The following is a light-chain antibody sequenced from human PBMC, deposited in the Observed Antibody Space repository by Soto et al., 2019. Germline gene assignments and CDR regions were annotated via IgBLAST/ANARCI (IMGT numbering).Light chain of an antibody. J-gene: IGLJ2*01. Sequence: QSVLTQPASVSGSPGQSITISCTGTRSDVGGYNYVSWYQQHAGKAPKLMIYDVSNRPSGVSNRFSGSKSGNTASLTISGLQAEDEADYYCSSYTSSSTLFGGGTKVTVL. CDR1: RSDVGGYNY. V-gene: IGLV2-14*01. CDR2: DVS. CDR3: SSYTSSSTL.